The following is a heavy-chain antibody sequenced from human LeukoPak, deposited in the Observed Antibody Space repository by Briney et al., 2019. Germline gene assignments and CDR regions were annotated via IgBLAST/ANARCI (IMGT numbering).Heavy chain of an antibody. CDR2: TWPSDSDT. CDR3: ARRISGYYIDY. Sequence: AGESLKISCKGSGYTFTNYWIGWVRQMPGKGLEWMGITWPSDSDTRYSPSFQGQVTISADKSISTAYLQWSSLKASDTAIYFCARRISGYYIDYWGQGTLVTVSS. V-gene: IGHV5-51*01. J-gene: IGHJ4*02. D-gene: IGHD1-26*01. CDR1: GYTFTNYW.